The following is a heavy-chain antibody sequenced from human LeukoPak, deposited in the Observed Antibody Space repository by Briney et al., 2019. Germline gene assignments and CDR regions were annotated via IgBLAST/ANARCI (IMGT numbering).Heavy chain of an antibody. V-gene: IGHV1-24*01. Sequence: GASVKVSCKVSGYNFNELSMHWVRQAPGKGLEWMGGFDPEDGETIYAQKFQGRVTMTEDTSTDTAYMELSSLRSEDTAVYYCATVNGLALDYWGQGTLVTVSS. D-gene: IGHD6-19*01. CDR2: FDPEDGET. J-gene: IGHJ4*02. CDR3: ATVNGLALDY. CDR1: GYNFNELS.